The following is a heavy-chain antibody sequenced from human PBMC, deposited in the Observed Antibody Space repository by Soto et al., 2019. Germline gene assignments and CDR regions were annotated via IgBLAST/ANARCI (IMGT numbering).Heavy chain of an antibody. D-gene: IGHD4-4*01. J-gene: IGHJ4*02. CDR2: IRGRAHNYAT. CDR1: GFTFVGSS. CDR3: TRHVGDDYNPGFDY. V-gene: IGHV3-73*01. Sequence: GGSLRLSCATSGFTFVGSSIHWVRQAAWKGLEWVGRIRGRAHNYATAYSASVQGRFTISRDESKNTAYLQMNSLEIEDTAVYYCTRHVGDDYNPGFDYWGQGTQVTVSS.